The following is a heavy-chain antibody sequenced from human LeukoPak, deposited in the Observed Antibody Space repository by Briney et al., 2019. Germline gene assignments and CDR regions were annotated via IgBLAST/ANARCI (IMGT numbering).Heavy chain of an antibody. V-gene: IGHV3-21*01. CDR1: GFTFSSYS. Sequence: PGGSLRLSCAASGFTFSSYSMNWVRQAPGKGLEWVSSISSSSSYIYYADSVKGRFTISRDNSKNTLYLQMNSLRAEDTAVYYCAKGRSVDYWGQGTLVTVSS. D-gene: IGHD3-3*01. J-gene: IGHJ4*02. CDR2: ISSSSSYI. CDR3: AKGRSVDY.